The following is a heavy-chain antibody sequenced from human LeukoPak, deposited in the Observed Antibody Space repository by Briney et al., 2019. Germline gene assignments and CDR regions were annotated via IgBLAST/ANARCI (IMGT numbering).Heavy chain of an antibody. CDR1: GFTFSSYG. Sequence: PGGSLRLSCAASGFTFSSYGMHWVRQAPGKGLEWVAVISYDGSNKYYADSVKGRFTISRDNSKNTLYLQMNSLRAEDTAVYYCAKERSRATVPLDYWGQGTLVTVSS. D-gene: IGHD4-17*01. CDR2: ISYDGSNK. J-gene: IGHJ4*02. CDR3: AKERSRATVPLDY. V-gene: IGHV3-30*18.